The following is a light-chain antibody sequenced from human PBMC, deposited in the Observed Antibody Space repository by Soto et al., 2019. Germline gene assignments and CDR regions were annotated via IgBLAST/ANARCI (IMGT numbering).Light chain of an antibody. CDR2: RNS. CDR3: ATWDDSLDGWV. CDR1: SSNIGNNA. V-gene: IGLV1-44*01. J-gene: IGLJ3*02. Sequence: QSVLTQPPSASGSPGQRVIISCSGSSSNIGNNAVNWYQHLPGTSPKLLIYRNSQRPSGVPDRFSGSKSGTSASLAISGLQSEDETDYYCATWDDSLDGWVFGGGTSAPS.